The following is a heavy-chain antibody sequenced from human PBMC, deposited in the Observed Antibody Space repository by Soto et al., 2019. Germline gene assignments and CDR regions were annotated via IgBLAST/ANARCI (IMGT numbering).Heavy chain of an antibody. Sequence: LRLSCAASGFTFGTTDMIWVRHAPGEGLEWVSTIDGSGGITYYADSVKGRFTISRDNSRNTVYLQMNSLRGDDTALYYCVKNSGWFNTWGQGALVTVSS. J-gene: IGHJ5*02. CDR3: VKNSGWFNT. D-gene: IGHD3-10*01. V-gene: IGHV3-23*01. CDR1: GFTFGTTD. CDR2: IDGSGGIT.